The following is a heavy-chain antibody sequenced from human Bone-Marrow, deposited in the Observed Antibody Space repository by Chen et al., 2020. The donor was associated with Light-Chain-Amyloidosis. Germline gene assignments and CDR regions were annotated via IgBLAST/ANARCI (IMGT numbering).Heavy chain of an antibody. CDR1: GFTFSNYD. CDR3: ASSAPDPSS. CDR2: VTNSSSNI. V-gene: IGHV3-21*01. Sequence: EVQLVESGGGLVKPGGSLRLSCAASGFTFSNYDMNGVRQVPGKGLGWISAVTNSSSNIYYADSVRGRFTISRDNAKISLYLQMNSLRAEDPAMYYCASSAPDPSSWGQGTLVTVSS. J-gene: IGHJ5*02.